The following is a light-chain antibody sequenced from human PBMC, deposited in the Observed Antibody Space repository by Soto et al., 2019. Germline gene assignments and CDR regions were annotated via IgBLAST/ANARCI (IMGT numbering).Light chain of an antibody. J-gene: IGLJ1*01. CDR3: CSYAGSSYDV. V-gene: IGLV1-47*02. CDR2: SNN. CDR1: SSNIGGTNY. Sequence: QSVLTQPPSASGTPGQRVFISCSGSSSNIGGTNYAYWYQQLPGAAPKLLMHSNNLRPSGVPERISGSKSGTSASLAISGLRSEDEAVYYCCSYAGSSYDVFGSGTKVTVL.